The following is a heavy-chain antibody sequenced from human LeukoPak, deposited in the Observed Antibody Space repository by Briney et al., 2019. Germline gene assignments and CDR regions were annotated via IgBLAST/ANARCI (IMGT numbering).Heavy chain of an antibody. Sequence: QSGGSLRLSCAASGFTVGTNYMSWVRQAPGKGLEWVSLIYSGGGTYYADSVKGRFTISRDNSRNTLSLQMNSLRVDDTAVYYCARGFRSVTTWGYFDYWGQGALVTVSS. CDR3: ARGFRSVTTWGYFDY. V-gene: IGHV3-66*01. D-gene: IGHD4-17*01. J-gene: IGHJ4*02. CDR1: GFTVGTNY. CDR2: IYSGGGT.